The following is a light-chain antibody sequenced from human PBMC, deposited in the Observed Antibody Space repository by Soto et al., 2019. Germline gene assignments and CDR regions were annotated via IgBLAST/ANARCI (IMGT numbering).Light chain of an antibody. Sequence: QSALTQPASVSGSPGQSITISCTGTSSDVGSYNLVSWYQQHPGKDPKLMIYEGSKRPSGVSNRFSGFKSGNTASLTISGRQAEDEADYYYCSYAGSSTVVFGGGTKVTVL. CDR1: SSDVGSYNL. CDR3: CSYAGSSTVV. V-gene: IGLV2-23*01. J-gene: IGLJ2*01. CDR2: EGS.